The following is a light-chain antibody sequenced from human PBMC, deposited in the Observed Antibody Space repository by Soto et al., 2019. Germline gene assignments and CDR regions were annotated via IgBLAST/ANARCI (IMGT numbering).Light chain of an antibody. Sequence: EIVMTQSPATLSVSPGERATLSCRASQSVSSNLAWYQQKPGQAPRLLIYGASTRATGIPARFSGSGSGTEFILTISSLQSEDFAVYYCQQYNNWPPLTFGGGTTLEIK. V-gene: IGKV3-15*01. CDR1: QSVSSN. CDR3: QQYNNWPPLT. J-gene: IGKJ4*01. CDR2: GAS.